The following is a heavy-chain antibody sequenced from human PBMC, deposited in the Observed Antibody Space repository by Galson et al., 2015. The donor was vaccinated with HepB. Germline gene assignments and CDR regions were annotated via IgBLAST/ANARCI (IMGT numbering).Heavy chain of an antibody. Sequence: SAKVSCKASGRTLSSSATSWVRQAPGQGLEWMGIINPSGGSTSYAQKFPGRVTMTRHTSTSTVYMELSSLRSEDTAVYYCARRYYYDSSGLNYWGQGTLVTVSS. CDR2: INPSGGST. D-gene: IGHD3-22*01. CDR3: ARRYYYDSSGLNY. V-gene: IGHV1-46*01. J-gene: IGHJ4*02. CDR1: GRTLSSSA.